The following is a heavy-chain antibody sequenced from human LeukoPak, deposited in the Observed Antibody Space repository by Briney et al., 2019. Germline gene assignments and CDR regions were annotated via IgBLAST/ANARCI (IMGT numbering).Heavy chain of an antibody. CDR2: MSSDGNAM. J-gene: IGHJ4*02. CDR3: VRESEYYFDHSASFDY. V-gene: IGHV3-30-3*01. Sequence: GGSLRLSCAASGFTFTAYLIHWVRQAPGKGLEWVAAMSSDGNAMFYADSVKGRFTISRDNSKNTLYLQMNSLRAEDTAVYYCVRESEYYFDHSASFDYWGQGTLVTVSS. D-gene: IGHD3-22*01. CDR1: GFTFTAYL.